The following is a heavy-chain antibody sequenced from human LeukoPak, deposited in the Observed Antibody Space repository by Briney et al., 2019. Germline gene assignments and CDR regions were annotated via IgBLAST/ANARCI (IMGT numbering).Heavy chain of an antibody. V-gene: IGHV4-31*03. CDR3: ARGRSLLAYCGGDCYSEYFDY. Sequence: PSETLSLTCTVSGGSISSGGYYWSWIRQHPGKGLEWIGYIYYSGSTYYNPSLKSRVTISVDTSKNQFSLKLSSVTAADTAVYYCARGRSLLAYCGGDCYSEYFDYWGQGTPVTVSS. D-gene: IGHD2-21*02. CDR1: GGSISSGGYY. CDR2: IYYSGST. J-gene: IGHJ4*02.